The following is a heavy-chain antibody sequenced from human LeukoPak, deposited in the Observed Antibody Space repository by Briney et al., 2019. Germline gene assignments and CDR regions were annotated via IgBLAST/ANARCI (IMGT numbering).Heavy chain of an antibody. D-gene: IGHD5-12*01. CDR1: GYTFTNYD. J-gene: IGHJ4*02. CDR3: AREYRHQPD. CDR2: TNPNSGNT. V-gene: IGHV1-8*01. Sequence: ASVKVSCKASGYTFTNYDINWVRQASGQGLEWMGWTNPNSGNTGYAQKFQGRFTMTWDTSISTAYMELSSLGSEDTAIYYCAREYRHQPDWGQGTLVTVSS.